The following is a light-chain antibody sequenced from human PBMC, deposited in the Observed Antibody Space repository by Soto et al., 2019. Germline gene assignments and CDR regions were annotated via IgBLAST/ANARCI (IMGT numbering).Light chain of an antibody. CDR3: QQYVRSLWT. Sequence: EVVLTQSPGTLSFSPGERATLFCRASQSVSSNYLAWYRQKPGQAPRLLIYGASSRATGTPDRFSGSGSGTDFTLTISRLEPEDFAVYYCQQYVRSLWTFGQGTKVDIK. CDR1: QSVSSNY. J-gene: IGKJ1*01. CDR2: GAS. V-gene: IGKV3-20*01.